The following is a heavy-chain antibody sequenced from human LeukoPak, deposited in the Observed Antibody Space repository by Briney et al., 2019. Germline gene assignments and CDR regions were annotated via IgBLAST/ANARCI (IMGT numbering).Heavy chain of an antibody. Sequence: SQTLSLTCAISGDSVSSNGFAWSWIRQSPSRGVEWLGRTYYRSKWNNDYEVSVKSLITNTPDTSKNQFSLQLTSVTPEDTAAYYCARASLQSVYFDCWGQGTLVTVSS. CDR2: TYYRSKWNN. V-gene: IGHV6-1*01. J-gene: IGHJ4*02. CDR1: GDSVSSNGFA. CDR3: ARASLQSVYFDC.